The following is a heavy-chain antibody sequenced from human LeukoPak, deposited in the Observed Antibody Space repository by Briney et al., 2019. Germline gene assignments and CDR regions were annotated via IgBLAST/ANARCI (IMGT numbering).Heavy chain of an antibody. V-gene: IGHV3-23*01. D-gene: IGHD1-26*01. J-gene: IGHJ4*02. CDR2: ISASGGTP. Sequence: GGSLRLSCAASGFTFSSYGMSGVGQAPGEGLGWVSIISASGGTPFYADPVKGRFTIYRDNPTNTLSLHMNTLRADDPPVYYFPKGGTGSYYGFDYWGQGTLVTVPS. CDR3: PKGGTGSYYGFDY. CDR1: GFTFSSYG.